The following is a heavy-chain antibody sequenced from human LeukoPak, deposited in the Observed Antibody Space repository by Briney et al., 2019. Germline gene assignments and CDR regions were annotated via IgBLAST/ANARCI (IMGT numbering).Heavy chain of an antibody. Sequence: ASVKVSCKASGYTFTSYGISWVRQAPGQGLEWMGWINPNSGGTNYAQKFQGRVTMTRDTSISTAYMELSRLRSDDTAVYYCARAGTTMYYFDYWGQGTLVTVSS. V-gene: IGHV1-2*02. CDR3: ARAGTTMYYFDY. CDR2: INPNSGGT. D-gene: IGHD1-7*01. J-gene: IGHJ4*02. CDR1: GYTFTSYG.